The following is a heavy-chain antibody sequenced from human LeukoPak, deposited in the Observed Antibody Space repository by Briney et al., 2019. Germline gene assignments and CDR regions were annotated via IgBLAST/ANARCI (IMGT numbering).Heavy chain of an antibody. D-gene: IGHD3-22*01. J-gene: IGHJ3*02. V-gene: IGHV4-59*08. CDR1: GSSISSYY. Sequence: SETLSLTCTVSGSSISSYYWSWIRQPPGKGLEWIGYIYYSGSTNYNPSLKSRVTISVDTSKNQFSLKLSSVTAADTAVYYCARVDFDTYYYDSSGHQGAFDIWGQGTMVTVSS. CDR2: IYYSGST. CDR3: ARVDFDTYYYDSSGHQGAFDI.